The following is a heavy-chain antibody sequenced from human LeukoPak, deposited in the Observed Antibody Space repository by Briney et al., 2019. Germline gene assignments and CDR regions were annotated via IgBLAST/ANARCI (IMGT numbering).Heavy chain of an antibody. J-gene: IGHJ4*02. CDR2: MNSDATNI. D-gene: IGHD3-10*01. Sequence: PGGSLRLSCAASGSPLTWNWTHWVRQVPGKGLVWVSRMNSDATNIKYADPVNGRFTISRDNSKNMVFLEMNGLRDEDTAIYYCALGSASGILDSWGQGTLVTVSS. V-gene: IGHV3-74*01. CDR3: ALGSASGILDS. CDR1: GSPLTWNW.